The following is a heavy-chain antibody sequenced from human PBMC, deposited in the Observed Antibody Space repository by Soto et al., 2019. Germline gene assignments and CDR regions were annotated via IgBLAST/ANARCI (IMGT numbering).Heavy chain of an antibody. D-gene: IGHD1-26*01. V-gene: IGHV3-21*01. Sequence: GGSLRLSCAASGFTFSSYSMNWVRQAPGKGLEWVSSISSSSSYIYYADSVKGRFTISRDNAKNSLYLQMNSLRAEDTAVYYCARGGVGAPAFDYWGQGTLVTVSS. CDR2: ISSSSSYI. CDR1: GFTFSSYS. CDR3: ARGGVGAPAFDY. J-gene: IGHJ4*02.